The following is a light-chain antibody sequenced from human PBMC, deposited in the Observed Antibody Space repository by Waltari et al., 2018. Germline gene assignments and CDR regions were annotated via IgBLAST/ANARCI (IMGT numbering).Light chain of an antibody. J-gene: IGLJ2*01. CDR2: DAT. V-gene: IGLV2-14*03. CDR3: SSYAGSSTVV. Sequence: QSALTQPASVSGSPGQSITISCTGSSSDIGGYNSVSWYQQHPDTAPKLILYDATKRPSGVSHRFCASTSGNTDSLSISGLQAADEAVYHCSSYAGSSTVVFGGGTKLTVL. CDR1: SSDIGGYNS.